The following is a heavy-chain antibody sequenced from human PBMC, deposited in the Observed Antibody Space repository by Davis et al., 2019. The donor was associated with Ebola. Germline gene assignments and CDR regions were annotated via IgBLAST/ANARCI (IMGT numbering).Heavy chain of an antibody. Sequence: ASVKVSCKASGYTFLNYDIVWVRQAPGQGLEWVGWINVYNGNQNYAQKLQGRVTVATDTSTSTAYMAVRGLRSDDTAGYYCARTRGEQYLASFDFWGQGTLVTVSA. CDR3: ARTRGEQYLASFDF. V-gene: IGHV1-18*01. CDR2: INVYNGNQ. D-gene: IGHD6-13*01. CDR1: GYTFLNYD. J-gene: IGHJ4*02.